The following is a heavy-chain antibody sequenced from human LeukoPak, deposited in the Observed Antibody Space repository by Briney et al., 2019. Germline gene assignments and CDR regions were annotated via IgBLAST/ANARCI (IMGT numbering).Heavy chain of an antibody. CDR1: GYSFTSYW. J-gene: IGHJ6*02. CDR3: ARQACSSTSCYRHYYYGMDV. Sequence: GESLKISCKGSGYSFTSYWIGWVRQMPGKGLEWMGIIYPGDYDTRYSPSFQGQVTISADKSISTAYLQWSSLKASDTAMYYCARQACSSTSCYRHYYYGMDVWGQGTTATVSS. D-gene: IGHD2-2*01. V-gene: IGHV5-51*01. CDR2: IYPGDYDT.